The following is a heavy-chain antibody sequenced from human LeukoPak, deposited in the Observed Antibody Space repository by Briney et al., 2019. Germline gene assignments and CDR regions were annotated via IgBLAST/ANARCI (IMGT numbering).Heavy chain of an antibody. J-gene: IGHJ6*02. V-gene: IGHV3-48*01. CDR3: ARDASMVRGVLHYYYGMDV. D-gene: IGHD3-10*01. CDR2: ISSSSSTI. CDR1: GFTFSSYS. Sequence: GGSLRLSCAASGFTFSSYSMNWVRQAPGKGLEWVSYISSSSSTIYYADSVKGRFTISRDNAKNSLYLQMNSLRAEDTAVYYCARDASMVRGVLHYYYGMDVWGQGTTVTVSS.